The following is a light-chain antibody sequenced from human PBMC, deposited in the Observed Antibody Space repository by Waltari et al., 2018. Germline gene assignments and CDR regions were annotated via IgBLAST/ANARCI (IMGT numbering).Light chain of an antibody. V-gene: IGKV3-11*01. CDR3: QQFYNTPYS. Sequence: EIVLTQSPATLSLSPGERATLSCRASQSISSYLAWYQQKPGQAPRLLIYDASNRATGIPARFSGGGSGTDFTLTISSLEPEDFAVYYCQQFYNTPYSFGQGTKLEV. J-gene: IGKJ2*03. CDR1: QSISSY. CDR2: DAS.